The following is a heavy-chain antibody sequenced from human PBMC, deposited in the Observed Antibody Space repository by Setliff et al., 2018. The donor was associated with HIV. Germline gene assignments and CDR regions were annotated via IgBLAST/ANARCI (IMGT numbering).Heavy chain of an antibody. CDR3: ARRVGSYYDSRGGV. J-gene: IGHJ4*02. CDR2: IYHSGST. D-gene: IGHD3-22*01. CDR1: GYSISSGYY. V-gene: IGHV4-38-2*01. Sequence: ETLSLTCAVSGYSISSGYYWGWIRQPPGKGLEWIGSIYHSGSTYYNPSLKSRVTISVDTSKNQFSLKLSSVTAADTAVYYCARRVGSYYDSRGGVWGQGTLVTVSS.